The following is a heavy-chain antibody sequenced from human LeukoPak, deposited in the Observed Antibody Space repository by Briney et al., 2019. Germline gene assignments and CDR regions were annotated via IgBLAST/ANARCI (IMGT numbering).Heavy chain of an antibody. D-gene: IGHD2-21*02. CDR2: VFNSGRT. Sequence: SETLSLTCTVSGGSISSYYWSWIRQPPGKGLEWIGYVFNSGRTNLNPSLRSRATMSVDTSKNQFSLKLSSLTAADTAVYYCAGRQHVVAVTATRGSFDMWGQGTMFTVSS. CDR1: GGSISSYY. CDR3: AGRQHVVAVTATRGSFDM. V-gene: IGHV4-59*01. J-gene: IGHJ3*02.